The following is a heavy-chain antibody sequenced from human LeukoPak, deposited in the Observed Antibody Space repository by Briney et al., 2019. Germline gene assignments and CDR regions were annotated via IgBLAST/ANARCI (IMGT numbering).Heavy chain of an antibody. CDR3: ARERRPMVYFDY. CDR1: GFIFSSYG. V-gene: IGHV3-33*01. J-gene: IGHJ4*02. CDR2: IWYDGSNK. D-gene: IGHD2-8*01. Sequence: GGSLRLSCAASGFIFSSYGMHWVRQAPGKGLEWVAVIWYDGSNKYYANSVKGRFTISRDSSKNTLSLQMKSLRAEDTAVYYCARERRPMVYFDYWGQGTLVTVSS.